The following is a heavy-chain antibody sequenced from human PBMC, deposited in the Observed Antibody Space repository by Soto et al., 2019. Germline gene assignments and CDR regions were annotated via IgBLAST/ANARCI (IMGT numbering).Heavy chain of an antibody. CDR2: INHSGST. Sequence: SETLSLTCAVYGGSFSGYYWSWIRQPPGKGLEWIGEINHSGSTNYNPSLKSRVTISVDTSKNQFSLKLSSVTAADTAVYYCARRHGCTNGVCYSDYYMDVWGKGTTVTVSS. J-gene: IGHJ6*03. CDR1: GGSFSGYY. D-gene: IGHD2-8*01. V-gene: IGHV4-34*01. CDR3: ARRHGCTNGVCYSDYYMDV.